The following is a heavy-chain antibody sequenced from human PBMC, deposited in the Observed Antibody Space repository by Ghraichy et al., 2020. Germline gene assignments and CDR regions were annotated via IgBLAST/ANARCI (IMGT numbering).Heavy chain of an antibody. D-gene: IGHD6-6*01. Sequence: GGSLRLSCAASGFTFSSYGMHWVRQAPGKGLEWVAVIWYDGSNKYYADSVKGRFTISRDNSKNTLYLQMNSLRAEDTAVYYCAREGSFVSSSFVYGMDVWGQGTTVTVSS. CDR2: IWYDGSNK. V-gene: IGHV3-33*01. CDR3: AREGSFVSSSFVYGMDV. CDR1: GFTFSSYG. J-gene: IGHJ6*02.